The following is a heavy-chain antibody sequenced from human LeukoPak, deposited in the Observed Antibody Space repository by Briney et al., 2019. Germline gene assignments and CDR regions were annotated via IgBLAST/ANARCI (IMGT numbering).Heavy chain of an antibody. CDR1: GFTFSRYW. Sequence: GGSLRLSCAASGFTFSRYWMSWVRLAPGKGLEWVANINQDGSEKHYVDSVRGRFTISRDNAKNSLHLQMNGLRAEDTAVYHCARDGELLWFGNVDYYYMDVWGKGTTVTVSS. J-gene: IGHJ6*03. V-gene: IGHV3-7*01. CDR3: ARDGELLWFGNVDYYYMDV. CDR2: INQDGSEK. D-gene: IGHD3-10*01.